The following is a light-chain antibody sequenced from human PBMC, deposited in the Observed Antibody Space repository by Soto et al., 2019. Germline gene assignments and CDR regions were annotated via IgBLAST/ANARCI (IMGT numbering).Light chain of an antibody. Sequence: ILMTQSPATLSVSPGERATLSCRASQRVSNNLAWYQQKPGQAPRLLIYDASTRATGIPATFSGSGSGTEFTLTISGLQSEDFAVYYCQQYNNLPPWTFGQGTKVEIK. CDR3: QQYNNLPPWT. J-gene: IGKJ1*01. CDR2: DAS. CDR1: QRVSNN. V-gene: IGKV3-15*01.